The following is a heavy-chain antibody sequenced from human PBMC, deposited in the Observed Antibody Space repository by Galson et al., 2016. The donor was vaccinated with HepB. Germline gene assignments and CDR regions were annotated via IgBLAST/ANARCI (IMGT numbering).Heavy chain of an antibody. D-gene: IGHD2-15*01. CDR2: ISDGGTT. J-gene: IGHJ4*02. CDR3: AKCSGGSCFSSNYFDS. V-gene: IGHV3-NL1*01. CDR1: GFTFSSYG. Sequence: SLRLSCAASGFTFSSYGMHWVRQAPGKGLEWVSGISDGGTTIYADSVKGRFTISRDNSKKTLYLQMNSLRVEDTAVYYCAKCSGGSCFSSNYFDSWGQGILVTVSS.